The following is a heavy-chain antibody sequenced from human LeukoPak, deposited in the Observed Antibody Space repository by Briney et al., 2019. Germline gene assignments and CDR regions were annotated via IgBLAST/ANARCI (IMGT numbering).Heavy chain of an antibody. Sequence: GGSLRLSCAASGFTFSSYSMNWVRQAPGKGLEWVSFISSSSSYIYYADSVRGRFTISRDNAKNSLYLQMNSLRAEDTALYYCATGSSGYWVDYWGQGTLVTVSS. CDR1: GFTFSSYS. CDR2: ISSSSSYI. J-gene: IGHJ4*02. V-gene: IGHV3-21*04. D-gene: IGHD3-22*01. CDR3: ATGSSGYWVDY.